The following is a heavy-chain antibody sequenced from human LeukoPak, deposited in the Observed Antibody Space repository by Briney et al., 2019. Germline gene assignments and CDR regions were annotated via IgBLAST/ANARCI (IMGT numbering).Heavy chain of an antibody. J-gene: IGHJ4*02. V-gene: IGHV5-10-1*01. CDR3: ARLYYYGSGSYGGPLDY. Sequence: GESLKISCKGSGYSFTSYWISWVRQMPGKGLEWMGRIDRSDSYTNYSPSFQGHVTISADKSISTAYLQWSSLKASDTAMYYCARLYYYGSGSYGGPLDYWGQGTLVTVSS. D-gene: IGHD3-10*01. CDR2: IDRSDSYT. CDR1: GYSFTSYW.